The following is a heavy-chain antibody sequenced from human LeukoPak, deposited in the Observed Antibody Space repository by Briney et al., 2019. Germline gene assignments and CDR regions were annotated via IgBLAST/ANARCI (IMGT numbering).Heavy chain of an antibody. Sequence: SETLSLTCTVSGGSISSYYWSWIRQPAGKGLEWIARMYTSGSTKYNPSLKSRVTISVDTSKNQFSLKLSSVTAADTAVYYCAREAAQALDYWGQGTLVTVSS. J-gene: IGHJ4*02. D-gene: IGHD2-15*01. V-gene: IGHV4-4*07. CDR2: MYTSGST. CDR1: GGSISSYY. CDR3: AREAAQALDY.